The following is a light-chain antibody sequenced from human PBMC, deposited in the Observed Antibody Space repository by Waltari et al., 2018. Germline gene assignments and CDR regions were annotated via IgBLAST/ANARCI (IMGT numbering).Light chain of an antibody. CDR1: SSDVGSYNY. V-gene: IGLV2-14*03. Sequence: QSALTQPASVSGSPGQSITISCTGTSSDVGSYNYVSWYQQHPGKAPKLMIYDVNKGPSGVSNRFSGSKSGNTASLTISGFQAEDEADYYCSSYTSSSTWVFGGGTKLTVL. CDR3: SSYTSSSTWV. CDR2: DVN. J-gene: IGLJ3*02.